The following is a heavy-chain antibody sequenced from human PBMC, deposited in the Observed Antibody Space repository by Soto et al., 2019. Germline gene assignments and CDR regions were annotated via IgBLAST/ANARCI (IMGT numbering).Heavy chain of an antibody. CDR1: GYRFTSYW. CDR3: AREYSSGWYYGMDV. Sequence: PGESLKISCRTSGYRFTSYWIAWVRQMPGKGLEWMGIIFPSDSDTRYSPSFQGQVTISADRSTSTVFLQWSSLKASDTAMYYCAREYSSGWYYGMDVWGQGTTVTVSS. J-gene: IGHJ6*02. V-gene: IGHV5-51*01. D-gene: IGHD6-19*01. CDR2: IFPSDSDT.